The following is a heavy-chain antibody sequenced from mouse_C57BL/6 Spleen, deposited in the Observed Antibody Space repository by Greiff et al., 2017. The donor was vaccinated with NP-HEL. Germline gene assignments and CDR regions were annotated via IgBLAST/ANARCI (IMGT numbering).Heavy chain of an antibody. CDR2: IDPSDSYT. CDR1: GYTFTSYW. J-gene: IGHJ4*01. Sequence: QVQLQQPGAELVKPGASVKLSCKASGYTFTSYWMQWVKQRPGQGLEWIGEIDPSDSYTNYNQKFKGKATLTVDTSSSTAYMQLSSLTSEDSAVYYCARVDAVDYWGQGTSVTVSS. V-gene: IGHV1-50*01. CDR3: ARVDAVDY.